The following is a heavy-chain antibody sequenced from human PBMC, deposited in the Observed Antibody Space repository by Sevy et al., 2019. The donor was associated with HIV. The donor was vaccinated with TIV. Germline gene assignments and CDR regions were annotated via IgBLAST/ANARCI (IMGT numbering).Heavy chain of an antibody. Sequence: GGSLRLSCVASGFTFSSYWMSWVRQAPGKGLEWVANIKEDGSEKYYVDSVKGRFTISRDNAKNSLYLQMNSLRAEDTAVYYCARLAVAGTAEFDYWGQGTLVTVSS. J-gene: IGHJ4*02. CDR2: IKEDGSEK. D-gene: IGHD6-19*01. V-gene: IGHV3-7*01. CDR1: GFTFSSYW. CDR3: ARLAVAGTAEFDY.